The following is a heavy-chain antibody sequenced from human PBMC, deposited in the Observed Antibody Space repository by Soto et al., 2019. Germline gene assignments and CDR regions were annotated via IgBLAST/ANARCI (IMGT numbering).Heavy chain of an antibody. CDR1: GYTFSNYA. V-gene: IGHV1-3*04. CDR3: ARDRKNWNYATQDAFDI. D-gene: IGHD1-7*01. CDR2: INTGNGNT. J-gene: IGHJ3*02. Sequence: ASVKVSCKASGYTFSNYAIHWVRQAPGQRLQWMGWINTGNGNTKSSQKLQGRVTITRDTSASTVYMQLSSLTSEDTAVYYCARDRKNWNYATQDAFDIWGQGTMVTVSS.